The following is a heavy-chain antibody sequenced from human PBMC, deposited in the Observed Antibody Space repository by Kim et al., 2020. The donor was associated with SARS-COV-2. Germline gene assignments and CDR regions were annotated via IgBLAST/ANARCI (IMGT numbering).Heavy chain of an antibody. D-gene: IGHD2-2*01. CDR1: GYTFTNYG. CDR2: ISLYNDKT. J-gene: IGHJ6*02. Sequence: ASVNVSCKASGYTFTNYGVSWVRQAPGQGLEWMGWISLYNDKTNYAQKFQGRVTLTADTSTSTAYMELRSLRSDDTAVYYCARDASKYCSRTSCYSGYYYYGMDVWGQGTTVTVSS. CDR3: ARDASKYCSRTSCYSGYYYYGMDV. V-gene: IGHV1-18*01.